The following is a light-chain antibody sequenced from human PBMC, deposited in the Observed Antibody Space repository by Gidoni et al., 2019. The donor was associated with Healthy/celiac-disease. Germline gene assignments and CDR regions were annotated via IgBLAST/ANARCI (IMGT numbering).Light chain of an antibody. CDR3: QQYNNWPPLFT. CDR1: QSVSSN. CDR2: GAS. V-gene: IGKV3-15*01. Sequence: DIVMTQSPATLSVSPGERATLSCRASQSVSSNLAWYQQKPGQAPRLLIYGASTRATGIPARFSGSGSGTEFTLTISSLQSEDFAVYYCQQYNNWPPLFTFGPXTKVDIK. J-gene: IGKJ3*01.